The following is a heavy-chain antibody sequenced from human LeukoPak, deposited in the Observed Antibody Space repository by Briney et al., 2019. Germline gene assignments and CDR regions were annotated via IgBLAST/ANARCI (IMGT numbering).Heavy chain of an antibody. D-gene: IGHD3-10*01. J-gene: IGHJ3*02. CDR2: ISSSGSYT. CDR3: AILPYYYGSESDAFDI. CDR1: GFTFSSYN. Sequence: PGGSLRLSCAASGFTFSSYNMNWVRQAPGKGLEWVSSISSSGSYTYYADSVKGRFTISRDNAKNTLSLQMNSLRPQDAAVYYCAILPYYYGSESDAFDIWGQGTMVTVSS. V-gene: IGHV3-21*01.